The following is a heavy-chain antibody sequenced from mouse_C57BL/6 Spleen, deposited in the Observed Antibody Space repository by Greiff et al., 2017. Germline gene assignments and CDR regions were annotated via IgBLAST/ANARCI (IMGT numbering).Heavy chain of an antibody. V-gene: IGHV5-17*01. J-gene: IGHJ4*01. CDR2: ISSGSSII. CDR3: ARGYGYYAMDY. CDR1: GFTFSDYG. D-gene: IGHD1-1*02. Sequence: EVQVVESGGGLVKPGGSLKLSCAASGFTFSDYGMHWVRQAPEKGLEWVAYISSGSSIIYYADTVKGRFTISRDNAKNTLFLQMTSLMSEDTAMYYCARGYGYYAMDYWGQGTSVTVSS.